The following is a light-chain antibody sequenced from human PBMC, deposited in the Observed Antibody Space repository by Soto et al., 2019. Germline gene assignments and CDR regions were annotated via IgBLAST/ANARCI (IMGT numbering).Light chain of an antibody. CDR1: QSISSW. J-gene: IGKJ1*01. V-gene: IGKV1-5*01. CDR2: DAS. Sequence: IQMTQSPSTLSASVEDRVTITCRASQSISSWLAWYQQKPGKAPKLPIYDASSLESGVPSRFSGSGSGTEFTLTITSLQADDFATYYCQQYHSYSGTFGQGTKVDIK. CDR3: QQYHSYSGT.